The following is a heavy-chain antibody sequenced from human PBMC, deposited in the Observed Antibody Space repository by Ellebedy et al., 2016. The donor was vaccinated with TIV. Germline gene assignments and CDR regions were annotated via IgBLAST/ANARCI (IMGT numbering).Heavy chain of an antibody. CDR3: AREGMTGDTASVDAFDI. CDR2: IGTAGDT. Sequence: GESLKISCAASGFTFSSYDIHWVRQVTGKGLEWVSAIGTAGDTYYSGSVKGRFTISRENAKNSLYLQMNNLRAEDTAVYYCAREGMTGDTASVDAFDIWGQGTMVTVSS. CDR1: GFTFSSYD. D-gene: IGHD5-18*01. V-gene: IGHV3-13*01. J-gene: IGHJ3*02.